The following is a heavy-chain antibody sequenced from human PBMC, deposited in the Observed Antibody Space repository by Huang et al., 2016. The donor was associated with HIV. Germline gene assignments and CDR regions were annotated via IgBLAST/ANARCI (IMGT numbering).Heavy chain of an antibody. Sequence: QVHLQESGPGLVKPSETLSLICTVSGVSTRTYFWSWIRQPAGKGPECIARMHQRGETKSNPALRSRVTMSVETSKNQLSRRLTSVTAADTAVNYCAREDRNAFDIWGQGIMVIVSS. CDR2: MHQRGET. CDR3: AREDRNAFDI. CDR1: GVSTRTYF. V-gene: IGHV4-4*07. J-gene: IGHJ3*02.